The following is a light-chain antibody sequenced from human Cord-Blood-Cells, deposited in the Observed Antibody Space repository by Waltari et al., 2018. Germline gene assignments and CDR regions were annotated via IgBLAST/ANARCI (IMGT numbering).Light chain of an antibody. CDR3: QQDNNWPRT. J-gene: IGKJ1*01. CDR2: GAS. CDR1: QSVSSN. Sequence: EIVMTQSPATLSVSPGERATLSCRASQSVSSNLAWYQQKPGQAPRLLSYGASTRATGIPARFSGSGSGTEFTRTISSLQSEDFAVYYCQQDNNWPRTFGQGTKVEIK. V-gene: IGKV3-15*01.